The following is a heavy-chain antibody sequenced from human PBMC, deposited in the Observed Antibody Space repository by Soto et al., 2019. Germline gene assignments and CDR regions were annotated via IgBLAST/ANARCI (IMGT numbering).Heavy chain of an antibody. CDR3: VRRHVSATSIDWFDP. Sequence: GASVKVSCKASGYTFTRYCIHWVRQAPGQRLEWMGWINAANGDTKYSPKFQGRVTITRDTSASTAYMELSSLRSEDTAVDYCVRRHVSATSIDWFDPWGQETRVTVSS. CDR1: GYTFTRYC. D-gene: IGHD6-13*01. CDR2: INAANGDT. J-gene: IGHJ5*02. V-gene: IGHV1-3*01.